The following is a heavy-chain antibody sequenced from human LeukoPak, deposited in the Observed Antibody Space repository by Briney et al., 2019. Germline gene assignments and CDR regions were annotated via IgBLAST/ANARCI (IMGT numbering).Heavy chain of an antibody. CDR2: ISSSSSYI. CDR3: ARDTYYYDSSGYYYPGGFDY. CDR1: GFTLSSYN. J-gene: IGHJ4*02. V-gene: IGHV3-21*01. Sequence: GGSLRLSCAASGFTLSSYNMDWVRQAPGKGLEWVSSISSSSSYIYYADSMKGRFAISRDNAKNSLYLQMNSLRAEDTAVYYCARDTYYYDSSGYYYPGGFDYWGQGTLVTVSS. D-gene: IGHD3-22*01.